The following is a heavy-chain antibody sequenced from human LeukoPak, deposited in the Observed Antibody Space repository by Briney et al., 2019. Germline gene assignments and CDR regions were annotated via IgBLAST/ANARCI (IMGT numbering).Heavy chain of an antibody. V-gene: IGHV1-18*01. Sequence: ASVKVSCKASGYTFTSYGISWVRQAPGQGLEWMGWISAYNGNTNYAQKFQGRVTMTEDTSTDTAYMELSSLRSEDTAVYYCATVGIQVVWRPPDDAFDIWGQGTMVTVSS. D-gene: IGHD2-15*01. CDR1: GYTFTSYG. CDR3: ATVGIQVVWRPPDDAFDI. CDR2: ISAYNGNT. J-gene: IGHJ3*02.